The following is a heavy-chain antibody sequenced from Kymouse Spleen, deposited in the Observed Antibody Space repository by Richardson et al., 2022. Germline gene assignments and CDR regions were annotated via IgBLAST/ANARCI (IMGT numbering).Heavy chain of an antibody. CDR3: AKDIAARFYYYYYGMDV. Sequence: EVQLVESGGGLVQPGRSLRLSCAASGFTFDDYAMHWVRQAPGKGLEWVSGISWNSGSIGYADSVKGRFTISRDNAKNSLYLQMNSLRAEDTALYYCAKDIAARFYYYYYGMDVWGQGTTVTVSS. CDR1: GFTFDDYA. D-gene: IGHD6-6*01. V-gene: IGHV3-9*01. CDR2: ISWNSGSI. J-gene: IGHJ6*02.